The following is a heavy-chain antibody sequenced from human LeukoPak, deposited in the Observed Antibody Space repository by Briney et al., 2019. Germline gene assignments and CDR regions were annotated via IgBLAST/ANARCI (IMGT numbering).Heavy chain of an antibody. Sequence: SETLSLTCAVYGGSFSGYYWSWIRQPPGKGLEWIGEINHSGSTNYNPSLKSRVTISVDTAKNQFSLKLSSVTAADTAVYYCARRIIAARPFDYWGQGTLVTVSS. V-gene: IGHV4-34*01. CDR2: INHSGST. D-gene: IGHD6-6*01. CDR1: GGSFSGYY. CDR3: ARRIIAARPFDY. J-gene: IGHJ4*02.